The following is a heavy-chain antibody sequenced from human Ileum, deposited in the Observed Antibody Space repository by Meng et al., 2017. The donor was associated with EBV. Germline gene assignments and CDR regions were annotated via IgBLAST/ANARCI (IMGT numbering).Heavy chain of an antibody. D-gene: IGHD3-22*01. V-gene: IGHV4-28*01. J-gene: IGHJ4*02. CDR3: ARNVPGTSAYYD. CDR1: GDAISSPNW. Sequence: VQLQEPGPGLVKPPDPLPVTCAFSGDAISSPNWWGWLRQPPGKGLEWIGYIYYSGSTSYNPSLKSRVTMSVDTSKNQFSLNLNSVTAVDTAVYYCARNVPGTSAYYDWGQGTLVIVSS. CDR2: IYYSGST.